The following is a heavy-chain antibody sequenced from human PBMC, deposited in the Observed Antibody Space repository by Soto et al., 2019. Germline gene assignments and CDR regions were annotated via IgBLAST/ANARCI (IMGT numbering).Heavy chain of an antibody. J-gene: IGHJ6*02. V-gene: IGHV3-23*01. CDR1: GFTFSSSA. CDR2: ISGSGDST. Sequence: GGSLRLSCAASGFTFSSSAMTWVRQGPGKGLEWVSTISGSGDSTYYADSVKGRFTISRDNSKNTVFLQMNSLRDEDTAVYYCVKPPVITASYYYYDMDVWGQGTTVTVSS. CDR3: VKPPVITASYYYYDMDV. D-gene: IGHD4-4*01.